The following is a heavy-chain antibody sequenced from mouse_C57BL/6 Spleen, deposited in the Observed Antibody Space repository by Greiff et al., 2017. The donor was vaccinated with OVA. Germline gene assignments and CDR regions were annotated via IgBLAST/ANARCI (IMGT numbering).Heavy chain of an antibody. J-gene: IGHJ2*01. CDR1: GYAFSSSW. CDR2: LYPGDGDT. Sequence: QVQLKESGPELVKPGASVQISCPASGYAFSSSWMNWVQQRPGKGLEWLGRLYPGDGDTNYNGKFKGKATLTADKSSSTAYMQLSSLTSDDSAVYFCARGDTSFDYWGQGTTLTVSS. CDR3: ARGDTSFDY. V-gene: IGHV1-82*01.